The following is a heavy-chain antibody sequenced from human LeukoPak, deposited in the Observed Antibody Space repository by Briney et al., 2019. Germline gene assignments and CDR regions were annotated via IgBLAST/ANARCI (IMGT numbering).Heavy chain of an antibody. V-gene: IGHV3-74*01. Sequence: GGSLRLSCAASGFTFSDTWMHWFRQAPGKGLVWVSYIKNDGITTAYADSVKGRFTISRDSAMNTLFLQMNSLRAEDTAMYYCARDRYYIQDYWGQGTLVTVSS. J-gene: IGHJ4*02. D-gene: IGHD3-22*01. CDR2: IKNDGITT. CDR1: GFTFSDTW. CDR3: ARDRYYIQDY.